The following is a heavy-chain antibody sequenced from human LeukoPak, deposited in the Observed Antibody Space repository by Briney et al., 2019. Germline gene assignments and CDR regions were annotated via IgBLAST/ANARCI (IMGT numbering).Heavy chain of an antibody. J-gene: IGHJ5*02. CDR2: IIPIFGTA. D-gene: IGHD2-2*01. CDR1: GGTFSSYA. CDR3: ARGRYCSSTSCHNWFDP. Sequence: SVNVSCTASGGTFSSYAISWVRQAPGQGLEWMGGIIPIFGTANYAQKFQGRVTITADESTSTAYMELSSLRSEDTAVYYCARGRYCSSTSCHNWFDPWGQGTLVTVSS. V-gene: IGHV1-69*01.